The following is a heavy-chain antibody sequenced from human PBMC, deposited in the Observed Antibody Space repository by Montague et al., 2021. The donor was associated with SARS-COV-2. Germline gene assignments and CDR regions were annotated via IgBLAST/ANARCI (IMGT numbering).Heavy chain of an antibody. Sequence: SETLSLTCTVSGGSISRYYWGWIRQPTGKGLEWIGYIYFGGSTNYSPSFKGRVIMSVATSNNQFSLRLTSVTAADTAVYYCARLRRPDGYTYWFGPWGQGTLVTVAS. V-gene: IGHV4-59*08. J-gene: IGHJ5*02. D-gene: IGHD5-24*01. CDR2: IYFGGST. CDR1: GGSISRYY. CDR3: ARLRRPDGYTYWFGP.